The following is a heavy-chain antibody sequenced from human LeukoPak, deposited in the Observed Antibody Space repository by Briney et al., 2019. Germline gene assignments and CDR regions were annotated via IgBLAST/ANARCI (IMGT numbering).Heavy chain of an antibody. CDR3: ARAARQGFTMIVVPFFYFNL. J-gene: IGHJ2*01. V-gene: IGHV4-31*03. CDR2: INHSGST. D-gene: IGHD3-22*01. CDR1: GGSISSGASD. Sequence: PSQTLSLTCTVSGGSISSGASDWGWIRQHPKRGLEWVGYINHSGSTYYNPSLGSRVTMSVDTSKNQFSLKLSSVTAADSAVYYCARAARQGFTMIVVPFFYFNLWGRGTLVTVSS.